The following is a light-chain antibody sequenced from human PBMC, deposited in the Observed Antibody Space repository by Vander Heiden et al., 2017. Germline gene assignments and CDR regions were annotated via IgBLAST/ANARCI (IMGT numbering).Light chain of an antibody. V-gene: IGKV1-8*01. Sequence: AIRMTQSPSSFSASTGDRVTITCRASQGISSYLAWYQQKPGKAPKLLIYAASTLQSGVPSRFSGSGSGTDFTLTISCLQSEDFATYYCLQDYSYPQTFGQGTKVEIK. CDR1: QGISSY. J-gene: IGKJ1*01. CDR2: AAS. CDR3: LQDYSYPQT.